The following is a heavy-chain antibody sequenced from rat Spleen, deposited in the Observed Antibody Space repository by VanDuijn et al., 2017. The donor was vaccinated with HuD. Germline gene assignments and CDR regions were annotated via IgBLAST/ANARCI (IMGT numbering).Heavy chain of an antibody. CDR1: GFTFSDYY. Sequence: EVQLVESGGGLVQPGRSLKLSCAASGFTFSDYYMAWVRQAPTKGLEWVTTLYNGGGSSHYRDSVKGRFTISRDNAKSSLYLQMEGLRSEDTATYYYARHGYNSYCDYWGHEVMVTVSS. CDR3: ARHGYNSYCDY. CDR2: LYNGGGSS. J-gene: IGHJ2*01. V-gene: IGHV5-25*01. D-gene: IGHD1-9*01.